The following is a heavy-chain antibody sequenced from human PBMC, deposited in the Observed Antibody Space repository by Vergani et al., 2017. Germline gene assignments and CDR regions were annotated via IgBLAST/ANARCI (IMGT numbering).Heavy chain of an antibody. Sequence: QVQLQESGPGLVKPSQTLSLTCTVSGGSISSRGYYWSWIRQHPGKGLEWIGYIYYSGNTHYNPSLKSRVTISVDTSKNQFSLKLSSVTAADTAVYYCARHKTGTTIWFDPWGQGTLVTVSS. J-gene: IGHJ5*02. V-gene: IGHV4-31*03. CDR1: GGSISSRGYY. CDR3: ARHKTGTTIWFDP. D-gene: IGHD1-7*01. CDR2: IYYSGNT.